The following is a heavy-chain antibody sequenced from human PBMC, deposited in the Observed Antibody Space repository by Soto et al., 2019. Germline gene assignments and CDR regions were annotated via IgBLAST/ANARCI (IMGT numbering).Heavy chain of an antibody. CDR1: GDTFSSYA. D-gene: IGHD3-10*02. J-gene: IGHJ6*02. Sequence: ASVKVSCKASGDTFSSYAISWVRQAPGKGLEWMGKIIPTFGRTNYAQKFQGRLSISADDSTSTAYMELTSLESEDTAVYYCARDPLSSFAMDVWGQGTTVTVSS. V-gene: IGHV1-69*13. CDR2: IIPTFGRT. CDR3: ARDPLSSFAMDV.